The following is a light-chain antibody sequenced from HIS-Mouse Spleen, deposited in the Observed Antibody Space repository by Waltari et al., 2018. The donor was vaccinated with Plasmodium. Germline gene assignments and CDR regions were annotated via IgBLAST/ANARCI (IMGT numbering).Light chain of an antibody. CDR2: GAS. J-gene: IGKJ3*01. V-gene: IGKV3-15*01. Sequence: EIVMTQSPATLSVSPGERATPACRASQSVSSNLAWYQQKPGQAPRLLIHGASTRATGIPARFSGSGSGTEFTLTISSLQSEDFAVYYCQQYNNWSFTFGPGTKVDIK. CDR3: QQYNNWSFT. CDR1: QSVSSN.